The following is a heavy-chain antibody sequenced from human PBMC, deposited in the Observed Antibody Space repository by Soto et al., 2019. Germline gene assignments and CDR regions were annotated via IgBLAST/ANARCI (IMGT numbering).Heavy chain of an antibody. Sequence: EVQLVESGGDLVQPGGSLKLSCAASGFTFSGSAMHWVRQASGKGLEWVGHIRRRAKNYATVYAASVKGRFIISRDDSKNPAYVQMNSLKTDDTAVYYSTRTFDGSDDLSPDFDYWGQGTLVTVSS. CDR1: GFTFSGSA. J-gene: IGHJ4*02. CDR2: IRRRAKNYAT. CDR3: TRTFDGSDDLSPDFDY. D-gene: IGHD1-1*01. V-gene: IGHV3-73*02.